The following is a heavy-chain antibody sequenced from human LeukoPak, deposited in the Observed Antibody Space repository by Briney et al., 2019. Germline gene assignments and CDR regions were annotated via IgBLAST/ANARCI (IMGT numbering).Heavy chain of an antibody. CDR3: AREYGDYEYYFDY. V-gene: IGHV4-61*02. D-gene: IGHD4-17*01. CDR1: GGSISSGSYD. Sequence: SQTLSLTCTVSGGSISSGSYDWSWLRQPAGKGLEWIGRIYTSGSTNYNPSIKSRVTISVDTSKYQFSLKLSSVTAADTAVYYCAREYGDYEYYFDYWGQGTLVTVSS. CDR2: IYTSGST. J-gene: IGHJ4*02.